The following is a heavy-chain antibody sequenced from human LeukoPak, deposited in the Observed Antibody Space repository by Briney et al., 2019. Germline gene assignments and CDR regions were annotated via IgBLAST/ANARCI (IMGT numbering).Heavy chain of an antibody. CDR1: GFTFSAYS. V-gene: IGHV3-21*01. CDR3: VRVGSGATRADSLDL. J-gene: IGHJ3*01. Sequence: GSLRLSCAASGFTFSAYSMKWVRQGPGEGLEWVSSIGAAGSHIYYADSMKGRFTISRDNAKSSLFLQMNSLRAEDTGIYYCVRVGSGATRADSLDLWGQGTMVTVSS. CDR2: IGAAGSHI. D-gene: IGHD6-19*01.